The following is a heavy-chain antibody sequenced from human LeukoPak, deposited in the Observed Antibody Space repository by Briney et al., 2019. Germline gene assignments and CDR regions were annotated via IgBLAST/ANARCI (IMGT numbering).Heavy chain of an antibody. V-gene: IGHV4-59*12. J-gene: IGHJ5*02. CDR1: GGSINNYY. CDR3: ARDGNTATNWFDP. D-gene: IGHD5-18*01. CDR2: IYYSGST. Sequence: SETLSLTCTVSGGSINNYYWSWIRQPPGKGLEWIGYIYYSGSTNYNPSLKSRVTISVDTSKSQFSLKLSSVTAADTAVYYCARDGNTATNWFDPWGQGTLVTVSS.